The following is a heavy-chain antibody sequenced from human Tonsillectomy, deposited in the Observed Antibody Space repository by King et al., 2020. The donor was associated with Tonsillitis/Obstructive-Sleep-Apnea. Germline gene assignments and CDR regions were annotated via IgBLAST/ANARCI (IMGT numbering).Heavy chain of an antibody. D-gene: IGHD3-10*01. CDR1: GGSISSYY. Sequence: QVQLQESGPGLVKPSETLSLTCTVSGGSISSYYWSWIRQPAGKGLEWIGRIYTSGSTNYNPSLKSRVTMSVDTSKNQFSLKLSSVTAADTAVYYCARDYYGSGSYYIFYYMYVWGKGTTVTVSS. V-gene: IGHV4-4*07. CDR3: ARDYYGSGSYYIFYYMYV. CDR2: IYTSGST. J-gene: IGHJ6*03.